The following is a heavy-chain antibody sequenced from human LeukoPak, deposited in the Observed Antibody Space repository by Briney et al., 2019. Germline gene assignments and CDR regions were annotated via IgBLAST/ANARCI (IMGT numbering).Heavy chain of an antibody. CDR1: GYTFTGYY. CDR2: INPNSGGT. V-gene: IGHV1-2*06. Sequence: ASVKVSCKASGYTFTGYYMHWVRQAPGQGLERMGRINPNSGGTNYAQKFQGRVTMTRDTSISTAYMELSRLRSDDTAVYYCARVGRCSSTSCYAGYDSSGYYYVNAFDIWGQGTMVTVSP. CDR3: ARVGRCSSTSCYAGYDSSGYYYVNAFDI. D-gene: IGHD2-2*01. J-gene: IGHJ3*02.